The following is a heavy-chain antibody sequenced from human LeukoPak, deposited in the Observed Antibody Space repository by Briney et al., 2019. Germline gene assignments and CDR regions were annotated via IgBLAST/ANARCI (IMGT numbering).Heavy chain of an antibody. D-gene: IGHD1-26*01. CDR2: ISAYNGNT. Sequence: RASVKVSCKASGYTFTSYGISWVRQAPGQGLEWMGWISAYNGNTNYAQKLQGRGTMTTDTSTSTAYMELRSLRSDDTAVYYCARDWRVGATDPDAFDIWGQGTMVTVSS. CDR3: ARDWRVGATDPDAFDI. J-gene: IGHJ3*02. CDR1: GYTFTSYG. V-gene: IGHV1-18*01.